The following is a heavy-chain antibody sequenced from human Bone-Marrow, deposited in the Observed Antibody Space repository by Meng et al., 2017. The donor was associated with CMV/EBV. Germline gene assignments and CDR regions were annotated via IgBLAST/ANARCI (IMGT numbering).Heavy chain of an antibody. CDR2: ISYDGSNK. Sequence: GESLKISCAASGFTFSSYAMHWVRQAPGKGLEWVAVISYDGSNKYYADSVKGRFTISRDNSKNTLYLQMNSLRAEDTAVYYWARDGEDIVVVPALMEKTGWFDPWGQGTLVTVSS. CDR3: ARDGEDIVVVPALMEKTGWFDP. J-gene: IGHJ5*02. V-gene: IGHV3-30-3*01. CDR1: GFTFSSYA. D-gene: IGHD2-2*01.